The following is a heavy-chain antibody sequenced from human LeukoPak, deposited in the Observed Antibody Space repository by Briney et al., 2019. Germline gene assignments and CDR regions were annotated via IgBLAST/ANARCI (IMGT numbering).Heavy chain of an antibody. CDR3: AGDLGIGAPGAYPRFDI. CDR2: IYASGTT. Sequence: SETLSLTFTVSGGSISVYYWSWIRPPAGKGLEWNGSIYASGTTDYNPSLKRRVAMSVDTSKNLFSLRLTSVTAADTAVCYCAGDLGIGAPGAYPRFDIWAQGTMVTVS. J-gene: IGHJ3*02. V-gene: IGHV4-4*07. CDR1: GGSISVYY. D-gene: IGHD6-13*01.